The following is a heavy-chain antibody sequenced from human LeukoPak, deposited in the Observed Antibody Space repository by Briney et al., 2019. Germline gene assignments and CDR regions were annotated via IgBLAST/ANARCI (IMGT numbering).Heavy chain of an antibody. CDR3: ARDPSGWGLDV. Sequence: PGGSLRLSCAASGFPFSSYEMNWVRQAPGKGLEWVSYINSGGSAIYYADSVKGRFTISRENGKNSLYLQLNSLRAGDTAVYYCARDPSGWGLDVWGQGTTVTVSS. CDR1: GFPFSSYE. V-gene: IGHV3-48*03. J-gene: IGHJ6*02. CDR2: INSGGSAI. D-gene: IGHD1-14*01.